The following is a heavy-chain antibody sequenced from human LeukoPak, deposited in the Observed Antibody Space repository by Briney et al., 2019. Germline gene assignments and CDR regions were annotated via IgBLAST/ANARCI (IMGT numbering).Heavy chain of an antibody. CDR2: IYYSGST. CDR1: GGSISSGDYY. CDR3: ARGHGYYDSSGYYSYYFDY. Sequence: SQTLSLTCTVSGGSISSGDYYWSWIRQPPWKGLEWIGYIYYSGSTYYNPSLKSRVTISVDTSKNQFSLKLSSVTAADTAVYYCARGHGYYDSSGYYSYYFDYWGQGTLVTVSS. V-gene: IGHV4-30-4*01. D-gene: IGHD3-22*01. J-gene: IGHJ4*02.